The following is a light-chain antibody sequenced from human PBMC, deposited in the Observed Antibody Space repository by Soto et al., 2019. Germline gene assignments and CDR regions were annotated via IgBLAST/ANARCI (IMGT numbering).Light chain of an antibody. CDR3: QQHGSPPKP. CDR2: GAS. Sequence: EIVLTQSPGTLSLSPGERATLSCRASQSVSSSYLAWYQQKPGQTPRLLIYGASSRATGIPDRFSGSGSGKDFTLTISRLEPEDSAAYYCQQHGSPPKPFGQGTKVEIK. CDR1: QSVSSSY. V-gene: IGKV3-20*01. J-gene: IGKJ1*01.